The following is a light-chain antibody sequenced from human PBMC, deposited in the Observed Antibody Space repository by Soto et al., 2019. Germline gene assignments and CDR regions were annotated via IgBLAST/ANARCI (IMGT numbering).Light chain of an antibody. Sequence: QSVLTQPPSVSGATGQRVTISCTGGSSNIGAGYDVHWYQQLPGTAPKLLIYGNSNRPSGVPDRFSGSKSGTSASLAITGLQAEDEADYYCQSYDSSLSGYVVFGGGTKVTV. CDR2: GNS. CDR3: QSYDSSLSGYVV. V-gene: IGLV1-40*01. CDR1: SSNIGAGYD. J-gene: IGLJ2*01.